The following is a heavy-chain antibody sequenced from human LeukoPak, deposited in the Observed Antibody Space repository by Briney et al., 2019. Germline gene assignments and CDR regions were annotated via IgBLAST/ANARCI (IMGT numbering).Heavy chain of an antibody. Sequence: PSETLSLTCAVYGGSFSGYYWSWIRQPPGKGLEWIGEINNSGSTNYNPSLKSRVTISVDTSKNQFSLKLSSVTAADTAVYNCARGCRHYYDSSGSRNWFDPWGQGTLVTVSS. D-gene: IGHD3-22*01. CDR2: INNSGST. J-gene: IGHJ5*02. CDR1: GGSFSGYY. CDR3: ARGCRHYYDSSGSRNWFDP. V-gene: IGHV4-34*01.